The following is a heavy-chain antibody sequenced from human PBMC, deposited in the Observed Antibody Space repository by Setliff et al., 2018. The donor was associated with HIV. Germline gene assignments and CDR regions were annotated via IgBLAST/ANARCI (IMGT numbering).Heavy chain of an antibody. V-gene: IGHV3-21*01. CDR1: GFTFSRYT. CDR3: AREDSSGYSFNV. D-gene: IGHD3-22*01. CDR2: ISFGGSDT. J-gene: IGHJ3*01. Sequence: LRLSCAASGFTFSRYTMNWVRQAPGMGLEWVSSISFGGSDTHYTDSVKGRFSISRDNAKNSLYLQMNSLRVEDTAVYYCAREDSSGYSFNVWGQGTMVTVSS.